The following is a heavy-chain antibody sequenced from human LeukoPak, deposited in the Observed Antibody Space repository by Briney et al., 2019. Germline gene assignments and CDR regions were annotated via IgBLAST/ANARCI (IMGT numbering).Heavy chain of an antibody. D-gene: IGHD6-19*01. CDR1: GFTFSSYA. J-gene: IGHJ4*02. CDR3: AKRGIAVAGNSHPYYFDY. CDR2: ISGSGGST. V-gene: IGHV3-23*01. Sequence: GGSLRLSCAASGFTFSSYAMSWVRQAPGKGLEWVSAISGSGGSTYYADSVKGRFTISRDNSKNTPYLQMNSLRAEDTAVYYCAKRGIAVAGNSHPYYFDYWGQGTLVTVSS.